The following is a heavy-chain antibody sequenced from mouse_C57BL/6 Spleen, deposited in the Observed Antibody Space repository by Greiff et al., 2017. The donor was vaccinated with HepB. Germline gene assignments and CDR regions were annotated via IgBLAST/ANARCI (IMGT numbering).Heavy chain of an antibody. CDR1: GYTFTDYE. V-gene: IGHV1-15*01. CDR3: TRFYDGYYVNFN. D-gene: IGHD2-3*01. J-gene: IGHJ3*01. Sequence: QVQLQQSGAELVRPGASVTLSCKASGYTFTDYEMHWVKQTPVHGLEWIGAIDPETGGTAYNQKFKGKAILTADKSSSTAYMELRSLTSEDSAVYYCTRFYDGYYVNFNWGQGTLVAVSA. CDR2: IDPETGGT.